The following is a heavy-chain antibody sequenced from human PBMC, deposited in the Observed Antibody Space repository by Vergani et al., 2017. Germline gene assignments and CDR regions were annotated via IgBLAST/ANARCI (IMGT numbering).Heavy chain of an antibody. D-gene: IGHD3-22*01. CDR2: IYHSGST. Sequence: QLQLQESGSGLVKPSQTLSLTCAVSGGSISSGGYSWSWIRQPPGKGLEWIGYIYHSGSTYYNPSLKSRVTISVARSKNQFSLKLSSVTAADTAVYYCARVPHAPTEYYYDSSGYYLPYYYYGMDVWGQGTTVTVSS. CDR3: ARVPHAPTEYYYDSSGYYLPYYYYGMDV. J-gene: IGHJ6*02. CDR1: GGSISSGGYS. V-gene: IGHV4-30-2*01.